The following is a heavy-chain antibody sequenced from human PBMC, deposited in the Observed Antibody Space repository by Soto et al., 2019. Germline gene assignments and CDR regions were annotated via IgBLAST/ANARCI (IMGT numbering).Heavy chain of an antibody. Sequence: SETLSLTCTVSGGSISSGDYYWSWIRQPPGKGLEWIGYIYYSGSTYYNPSLKSRVTISVDTSKNQFSLKLSSVTAADTAVYYCARVAVYCSGGSCYYRFDYWGQGTLVTVSS. CDR1: GGSISSGDYY. CDR2: IYYSGST. J-gene: IGHJ4*02. D-gene: IGHD2-15*01. V-gene: IGHV4-30-4*01. CDR3: ARVAVYCSGGSCYYRFDY.